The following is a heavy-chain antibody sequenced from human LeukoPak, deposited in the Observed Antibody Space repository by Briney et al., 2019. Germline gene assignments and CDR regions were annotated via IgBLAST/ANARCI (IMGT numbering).Heavy chain of an antibody. Sequence: PGGSLRLSCAASTFTFSNAWMSWVRQAPGKGLEWVSAIIPSGGSTYYADSVKGRFTISRDNSKNTLYLLMNSLRAEDTAVYYCARTRWGSSWYYFDSWGQGTLVTVSS. J-gene: IGHJ4*02. CDR1: TFTFSNAW. D-gene: IGHD6-13*01. CDR3: ARTRWGSSWYYFDS. V-gene: IGHV3-23*01. CDR2: IIPSGGST.